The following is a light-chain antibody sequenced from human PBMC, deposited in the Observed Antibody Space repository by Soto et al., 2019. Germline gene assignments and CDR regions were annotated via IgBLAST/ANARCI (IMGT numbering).Light chain of an antibody. CDR1: SSNIGGNS. Sequence: QSVLTQPPSVSAAPGQKVTISCSGSSSNIGGNSVSWYQQLPGTAPKLLINTNNQRPSPSGVSYRFSGSKSGTSASLAISGLQSEDEADYYCAAWDDILNVYVFGTGTKVTVL. CDR2: TNN. J-gene: IGLJ1*01. V-gene: IGLV1-44*01. CDR3: AAWDDILNVYV.